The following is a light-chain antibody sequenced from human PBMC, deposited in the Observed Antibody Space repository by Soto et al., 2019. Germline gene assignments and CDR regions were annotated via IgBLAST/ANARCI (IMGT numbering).Light chain of an antibody. CDR3: HQYDSSGT. V-gene: IGKV3D-15*01. Sequence: EIVMTQSPATLSVSPGARVTLSCRASQSVSSKLVWYQQKPGQDPRLLIYGESTRATGIPDRFSGSGSGTDFTLTISRLEPEDFAVYYCHQYDSSGTFGQGTKVDIK. J-gene: IGKJ1*01. CDR1: QSVSSK. CDR2: GES.